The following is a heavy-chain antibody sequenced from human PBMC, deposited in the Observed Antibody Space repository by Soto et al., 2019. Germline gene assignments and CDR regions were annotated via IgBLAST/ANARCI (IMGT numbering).Heavy chain of an antibody. D-gene: IGHD3-9*01. V-gene: IGHV3-49*03. Sequence: PWGSLRLSCTASGFTFGDYAMSWFRQAPGKGLEWVGFIRSKAYGGTTEYAASVKGRFTISRDDSKSIAYLQMNSLKTEDTAVYYCTRDPRPLLYYDILTGPQDHRFDIWGQATMVTVSS. CDR2: IRSKAYGGTT. J-gene: IGHJ3*02. CDR1: GFTFGDYA. CDR3: TRDPRPLLYYDILTGPQDHRFDI.